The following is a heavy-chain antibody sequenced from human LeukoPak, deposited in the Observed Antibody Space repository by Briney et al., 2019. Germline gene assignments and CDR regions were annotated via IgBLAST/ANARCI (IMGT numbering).Heavy chain of an antibody. V-gene: IGHV3-9*01. CDR1: GVTFDDFA. D-gene: IGHD5-12*01. CDR3: VKDVSIVPTSVFDS. J-gene: IGHJ4*02. Sequence: GGSLRLSCAASGVTFDDFAMHWVRQAPGKGLEGVSSVNWNSDIIDYADSVKGRFTISRDNAENSLFLQMNGLRAEDTALYYCVKDVSIVPTSVFDSWGQGTLVTVSS. CDR2: VNWNSDII.